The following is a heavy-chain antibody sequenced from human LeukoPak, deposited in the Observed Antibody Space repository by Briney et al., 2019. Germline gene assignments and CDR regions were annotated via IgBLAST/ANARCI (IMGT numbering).Heavy chain of an antibody. CDR3: ARSGGGNHYYYYYMDV. CDR1: GYSFTSYW. CDR2: IYPGDSDT. D-gene: IGHD4-23*01. V-gene: IGHV5-51*01. Sequence: GESLKISCKGSGYSFTSYWIGWVRPMPGKGLEWMGIIYPGDSDTRYSPSFQGQVTISADKSISTAYLQWSSLKASDTAMYYCARSGGGNHYYYYYMDVWGKGTTVTVSS. J-gene: IGHJ6*03.